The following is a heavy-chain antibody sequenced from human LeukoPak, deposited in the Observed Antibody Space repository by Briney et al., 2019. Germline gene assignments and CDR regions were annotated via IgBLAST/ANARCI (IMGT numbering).Heavy chain of an antibody. J-gene: IGHJ2*01. V-gene: IGHV3-66*01. CDR3: ATSSVGPSRNWSLDL. CDR2: LYGGGST. CDR1: GFIVSGHY. Sequence: PGGSLRLSCAASGFIVSGHYMIWVRQAPEKGLEWVSVLYGGGSTNVADSVRGRFTMSRDTSENTVHLQMNSLRVEDTALYYCATSSVGPSRNWSLDLWGRGTQVTVSS. D-gene: IGHD1-26*01.